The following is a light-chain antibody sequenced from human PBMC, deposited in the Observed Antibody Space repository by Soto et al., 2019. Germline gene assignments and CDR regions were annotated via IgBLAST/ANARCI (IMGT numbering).Light chain of an antibody. V-gene: IGKV1-5*03. CDR2: KAS. Sequence: DIQMTQSPSTLSGSVGYRFTITCRASQTISSWLAWYQQKPGKAPKLLIYKASTLKSGVPSRFSGSGSGTEFTLTISSLQPEDFATYYCIQDYNYPLTFGGGTTGDIK. CDR3: IQDYNYPLT. J-gene: IGKJ4*01. CDR1: QTISSW.